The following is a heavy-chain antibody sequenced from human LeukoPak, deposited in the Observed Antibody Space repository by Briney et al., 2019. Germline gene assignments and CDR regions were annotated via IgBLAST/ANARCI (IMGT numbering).Heavy chain of an antibody. CDR2: FYYSGST. CDR1: GGSISSYY. D-gene: IGHD5-18*01. CDR3: ARHSRGYSYGYYFDY. J-gene: IGHJ4*02. V-gene: IGHV4-59*01. Sequence: SETLSLTCTVSGGSISSYYWYWIRQPPGKGLEWIGYFYYSGSTSYSPSLKSRVTISVDTSKNQFSLTLSSVTAADTAVYYCARHSRGYSYGYYFDYWAQGTLVTVPS.